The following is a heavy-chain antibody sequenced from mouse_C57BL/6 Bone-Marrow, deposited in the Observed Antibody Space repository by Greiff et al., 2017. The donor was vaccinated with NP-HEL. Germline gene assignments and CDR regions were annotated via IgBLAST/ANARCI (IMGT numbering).Heavy chain of an antibody. D-gene: IGHD2-3*01. CDR3: AKERGFYDGYLAWFAY. Sequence: VKLQESGAELARPGASVKMSCKASGYTFTSYTMHWVKQRPGQGLEWIGYINPSSGYTKYNQKLKDKATLTADKSSSTAYMQLSSLTSEDSAVYYCAKERGFYDGYLAWFAYWGQGTLVTVSA. V-gene: IGHV1-4*01. J-gene: IGHJ3*01. CDR1: GYTFTSYT. CDR2: INPSSGYT.